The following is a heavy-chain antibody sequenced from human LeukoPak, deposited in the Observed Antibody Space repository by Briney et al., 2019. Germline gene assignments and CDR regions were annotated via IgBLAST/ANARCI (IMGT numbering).Heavy chain of an antibody. D-gene: IGHD3-22*01. CDR3: ARQQRYYYDSSGTNFDY. V-gene: IGHV4-34*01. J-gene: IGHJ4*02. Sequence: SETLSLTCAVYGGSFSGYYWSWIRQPPGKGLEWIGSIYYSGSTYYNPSLKSRVTISVDTSKNQFSLKLSSVTAADTAVYYCARQQRYYYDSSGTNFDYWGQGTLVTVSS. CDR1: GGSFSGYY. CDR2: IYYSGST.